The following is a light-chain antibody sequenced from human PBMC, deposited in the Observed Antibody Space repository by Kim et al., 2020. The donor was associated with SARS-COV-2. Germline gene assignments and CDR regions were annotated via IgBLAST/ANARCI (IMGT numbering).Light chain of an antibody. CDR2: KDS. V-gene: IGLV3-25*03. Sequence: SYELTQPPSVSVSPGQTARITCSGDALPNQFAYWYQQKPGQAPILLIYKDSERPSGIPERFSGSSSGTTVTLTISGVQAEDEADYYCQSAHSSDPSWVFGGGTQLTVL. J-gene: IGLJ3*02. CDR1: ALPNQF. CDR3: QSAHSSDPSWV.